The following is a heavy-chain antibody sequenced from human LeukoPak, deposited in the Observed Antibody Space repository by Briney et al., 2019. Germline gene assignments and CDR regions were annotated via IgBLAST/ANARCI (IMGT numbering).Heavy chain of an antibody. CDR1: GFTFSSYA. V-gene: IGHV3-30*04. Sequence: PGGSLRLSCAASGFTFSSYAMHWVRQAPGKGLEWAAVISYDGSNKYYADSVKGRFTISRDNSKNTLYLQMNSLRAEDTAVYYCARDKIAVAGKEFDYWGQGTLATVSS. CDR3: ARDKIAVAGKEFDY. J-gene: IGHJ4*02. CDR2: ISYDGSNK. D-gene: IGHD6-19*01.